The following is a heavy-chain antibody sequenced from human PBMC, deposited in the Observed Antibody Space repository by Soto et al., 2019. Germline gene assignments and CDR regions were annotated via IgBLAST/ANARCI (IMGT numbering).Heavy chain of an antibody. D-gene: IGHD2-15*01. V-gene: IGHV3-30*18. Sequence: VQLLESGGGLIQPGGSLRLSWEASGFTFSYGIHWLRQAPGKGREWVAYISYDSSNKFYGDSVKGRFTISRDNSKNTQFMQMNSLRADNTAVYYCAKLVIGDCSGNTCDDYWGQGTLVAVSS. CDR3: AKLVIGDCSGNTCDDY. CDR2: ISYDSSNK. CDR1: GFTFSYG. J-gene: IGHJ4*02.